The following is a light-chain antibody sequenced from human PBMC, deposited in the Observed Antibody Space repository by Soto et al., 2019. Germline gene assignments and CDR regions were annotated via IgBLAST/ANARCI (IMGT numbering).Light chain of an antibody. CDR3: AAWDDSRNANWV. V-gene: IGLV1-44*01. CDR2: SNN. Sequence: QSVLTQPPSASGTPGQRVTISCSGSSSNIGSNTVNWYQQLPGTAPKLLIYSNNQRPSGVPDRFSGSKSGTSASLAISGLQSEDEADDYCAAWDDSRNANWVFGGGTKVTGL. CDR1: SSNIGSNT. J-gene: IGLJ3*02.